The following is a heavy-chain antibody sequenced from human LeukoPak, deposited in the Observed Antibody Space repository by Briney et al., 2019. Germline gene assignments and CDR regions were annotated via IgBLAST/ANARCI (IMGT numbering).Heavy chain of an antibody. CDR1: GGSISSYY. D-gene: IGHD3-3*01. CDR3: AGVLNPHFGALYYFDY. J-gene: IGHJ4*02. CDR2: IYYSGST. V-gene: IGHV4-59*01. Sequence: SETLSLTCTVSGGSISSYYWSWIRQPPGKGLEWIGYIYYSGSTNYNPSLKSRVTISVDTSKNQFSLKLSSVTAADTAVYYCAGVLNPHFGALYYFDYWGQGTLVTVSS.